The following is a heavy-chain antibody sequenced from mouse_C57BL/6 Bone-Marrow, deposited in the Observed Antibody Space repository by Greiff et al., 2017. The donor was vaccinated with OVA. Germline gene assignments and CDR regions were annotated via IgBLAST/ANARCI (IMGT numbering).Heavy chain of an antibody. V-gene: IGHV1-69*01. Sequence: QVQLKQPGAELVMPGASVKLSCKASGYTFTSYWMHWVKQRPGQGLEWIGEIDPSDSYTNYNQKFKGKSTLTVDKSSSTAYMQLSSLTSEDSAVYYCARGVYYWGFSYWGQGTLVTVSA. D-gene: IGHD1-1*01. CDR2: IDPSDSYT. CDR3: ARGVYYWGFSY. CDR1: GYTFTSYW. J-gene: IGHJ3*01.